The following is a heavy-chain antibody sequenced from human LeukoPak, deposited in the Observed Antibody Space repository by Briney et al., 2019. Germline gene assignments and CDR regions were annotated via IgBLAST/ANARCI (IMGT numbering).Heavy chain of an antibody. Sequence: SETLSLTCAVYGGSFSGYYWSWIRQPPGKGLEWIGEINHSGSTNYNPSLESRVTISVDTSKNQFSLKLSSVTAADTAVYYCASLYCSGGSCYSAPFDYWGQGTLVTVSS. CDR3: ASLYCSGGSCYSAPFDY. J-gene: IGHJ4*02. V-gene: IGHV4-34*01. D-gene: IGHD2-15*01. CDR2: INHSGST. CDR1: GGSFSGYY.